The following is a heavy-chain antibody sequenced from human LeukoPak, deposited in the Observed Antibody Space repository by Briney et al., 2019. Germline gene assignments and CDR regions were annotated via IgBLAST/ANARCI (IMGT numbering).Heavy chain of an antibody. CDR3: ARRSGGIGVGVGGFDI. D-gene: IGHD6-19*01. CDR2: IDPTDSYS. J-gene: IGHJ3*02. CDR1: GYIFTSYW. V-gene: IGHV5-10-1*01. Sequence: GESLKISCKGSGYIFTSYWITWVRQMPGRGLEWMGMIDPTDSYSNYSPSFQAHVTISADKSITTAYLQWSSLKASDTAMYYCARRSGGIGVGVGGFDIWGQGTMVTVSS.